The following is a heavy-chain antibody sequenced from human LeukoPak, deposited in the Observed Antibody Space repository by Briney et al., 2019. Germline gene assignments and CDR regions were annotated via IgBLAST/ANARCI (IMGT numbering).Heavy chain of an antibody. Sequence: GGSLRLSCAASGFTFSSYAMSWVRQAPGKGLEWVSAISGSGGSTYYADSVKGRFTISRDNSKNTLYLQMNSLRAEDTAVYYCAHAGSSGWHNDYWGQGTLVTVSS. CDR2: ISGSGGST. CDR3: AHAGSSGWHNDY. J-gene: IGHJ4*02. D-gene: IGHD6-25*01. V-gene: IGHV3-23*01. CDR1: GFTFSSYA.